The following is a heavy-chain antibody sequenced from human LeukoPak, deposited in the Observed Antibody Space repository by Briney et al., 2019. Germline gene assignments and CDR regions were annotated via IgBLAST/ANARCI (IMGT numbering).Heavy chain of an antibody. Sequence: SETLSLTCTVSGGSISSYYWSWIRQPAGKGLEWIGRIYTSGSTNYDPSLKSRVTMSVDTSKNQFSLKLSSVTAADTAVYYCALSSYSYGTTRPFDYWGQGTLVTVSS. CDR2: IYTSGST. CDR3: ALSSYSYGTTRPFDY. V-gene: IGHV4-4*07. CDR1: GGSISSYY. D-gene: IGHD5-18*01. J-gene: IGHJ4*02.